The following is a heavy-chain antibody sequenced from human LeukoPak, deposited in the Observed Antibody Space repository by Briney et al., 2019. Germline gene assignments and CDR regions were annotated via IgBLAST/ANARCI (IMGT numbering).Heavy chain of an antibody. Sequence: SVKVSCKASGGTFSSYAISWVRQAPGQGLEWMGGIIPIFGAANYAQKFQGRVTITTDESTSTAYMELSSLRSEDTAVYYCARDPLPYYDSSGYRSCYYYMDVWGKGTTVTVSS. CDR2: IIPIFGAA. J-gene: IGHJ6*03. CDR1: GGTFSSYA. CDR3: ARDPLPYYDSSGYRSCYYYMDV. V-gene: IGHV1-69*05. D-gene: IGHD3-22*01.